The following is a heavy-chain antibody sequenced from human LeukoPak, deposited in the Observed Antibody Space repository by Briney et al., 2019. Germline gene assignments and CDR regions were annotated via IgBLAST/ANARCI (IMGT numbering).Heavy chain of an antibody. CDR1: KFTFSTYS. CDR2: ISTSSRHI. V-gene: IGHV3-21*01. D-gene: IGHD3-10*01. Sequence: GGSLRLSCAVSKFTFSTYSMNWVRQAPGKGLEWVSFISTSSRHIYYADSVKGRFTISRDNAKNSLYLQMNSLRAEDTAVYFCARVNGSGTYRRFYYYHMDVWGKGPRSPSP. CDR3: ARVNGSGTYRRFYYYHMDV. J-gene: IGHJ6*03.